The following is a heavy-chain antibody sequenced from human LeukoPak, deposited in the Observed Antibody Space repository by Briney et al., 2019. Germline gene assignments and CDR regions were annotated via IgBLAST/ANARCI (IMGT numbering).Heavy chain of an antibody. Sequence: SETLSLTCAVSGGSLSSYYWSWVRQPAGKGREWIGRIYTSGSTNYNPSLKSRVTMSVDTSKNQFSLKLSSVTAADTAVYYCARVHDCGGDCYGFFDYWGQGTLVTVSS. J-gene: IGHJ4*02. D-gene: IGHD2-21*01. CDR1: GGSLSSYY. CDR2: IYTSGST. V-gene: IGHV4-4*07. CDR3: ARVHDCGGDCYGFFDY.